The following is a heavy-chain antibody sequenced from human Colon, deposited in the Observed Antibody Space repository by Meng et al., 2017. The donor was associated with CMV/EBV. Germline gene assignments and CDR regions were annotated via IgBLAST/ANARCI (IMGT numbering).Heavy chain of an antibody. CDR2: ISSDGSST. V-gene: IGHV3-74*01. CDR3: ARAGSGSYPNWFDP. D-gene: IGHD3-10*01. CDR1: GFSFIDYW. Sequence: GGSLRLSCAASGFSFIDYWMHWVRQTPGKGLVWVSRISSDGSSTSYADSVKGRFTISRDNAKNTLYLQMNSLRVEDTAVFYCARAGSGSYPNWFDPWGQGTLVTVSS. J-gene: IGHJ5*02.